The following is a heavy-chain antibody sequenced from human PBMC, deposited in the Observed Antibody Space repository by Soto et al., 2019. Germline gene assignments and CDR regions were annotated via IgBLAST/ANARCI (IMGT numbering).Heavy chain of an antibody. D-gene: IGHD6-19*01. CDR2: IIPIFGTA. CDR1: VGTLSSDA. J-gene: IGHJ6*02. CDR3: ARVKRYSSAWFGRLYYYHYGMDV. Sequence: SVKLSCQASVGTLSSDAISWLRHAPRQGLEWMGVIIPIFGTANYAQKFQGRVAITADESTSTAYMELSSLRAEDTAVYYCARVKRYSSAWFGRLYYYHYGMDVWAQGTTVTVYS. V-gene: IGHV1-69*13.